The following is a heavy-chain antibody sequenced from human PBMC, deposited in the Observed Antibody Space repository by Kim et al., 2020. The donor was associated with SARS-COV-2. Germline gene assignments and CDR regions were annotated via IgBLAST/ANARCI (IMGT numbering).Heavy chain of an antibody. CDR3: SKVSCGDNPTGGDY. J-gene: IGHJ4*02. D-gene: IGHD2-21*01. CDR2: ISGSGGST. V-gene: IGHV3-23*01. CDR1: GFIISSYA. Sequence: GGSLRLSCAASGFIISSYAMSWVRQAPGKGLEWVSAISGSGGSTYYADSVTGRFTSPRDNPKNTLFLKMNSLRAEDTAVYYCSKVSCGDNPTGGDYSGQGTLVTVSS.